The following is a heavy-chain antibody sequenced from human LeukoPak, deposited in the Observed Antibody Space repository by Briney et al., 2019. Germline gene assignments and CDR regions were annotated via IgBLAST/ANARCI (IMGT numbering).Heavy chain of an antibody. Sequence: GGSPRLSCAASGFTFSNYGMHWVRQAPGKGLEWVAVISYDGSNKYHADSVKDRFTISRDNSKNTLYLQMNSLRAEDTAVYYCAKDRQQDIMTTIGDYWGQGTLVTVSS. CDR3: AKDRQQDIMTTIGDY. D-gene: IGHD5-12*01. CDR1: GFTFSNYG. V-gene: IGHV3-30*18. J-gene: IGHJ4*02. CDR2: ISYDGSNK.